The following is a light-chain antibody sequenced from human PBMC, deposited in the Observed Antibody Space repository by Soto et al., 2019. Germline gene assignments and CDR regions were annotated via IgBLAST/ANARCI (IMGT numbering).Light chain of an antibody. Sequence: DIQMTQSPSTLSASVGDRVTITCRASQSISYWLAWYQQKPGKATHLLIYKASSLASGVPSRFSGSGSGTEFTLTITSLQPDDFATYYCRHYNTYSPPYTFGQGTKLEI. J-gene: IGKJ2*01. CDR2: KAS. CDR3: RHYNTYSPPYT. CDR1: QSISYW. V-gene: IGKV1-5*03.